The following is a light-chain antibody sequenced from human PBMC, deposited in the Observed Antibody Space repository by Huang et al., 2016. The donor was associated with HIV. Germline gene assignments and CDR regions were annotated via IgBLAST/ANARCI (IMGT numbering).Light chain of an antibody. CDR3: QQSYDTLYS. J-gene: IGKJ2*03. Sequence: DIQMTQSPSALLASVGDSVTITCRTSQSISSFLNWYQQKPGKAPKLLIYAASTLQRGVPSRFSGSGSGTDFTLTISSLQPEDFATYFCQQSYDTLYSFGQGTKLEIK. CDR2: AAS. V-gene: IGKV1-39*01. CDR1: QSISSF.